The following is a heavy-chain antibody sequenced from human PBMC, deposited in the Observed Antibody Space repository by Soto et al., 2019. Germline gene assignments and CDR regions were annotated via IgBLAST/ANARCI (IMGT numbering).Heavy chain of an antibody. D-gene: IGHD2-21*02. V-gene: IGHV4-39*01. Sequence: QLQLQESGPGLVKPSETLSLTCTVSGGSMRRTSYYWAWMRQPPGKGLEWIATIYCTGTAYYNPSLKGRVSLSVDTSKDQFSLNLTSVSAAGTAVFYCAIKMGFVAVTGIGPAFDHWGQGTLVTVSS. J-gene: IGHJ4*02. CDR1: GGSMRRTSYY. CDR2: IYCTGTA. CDR3: AIKMGFVAVTGIGPAFDH.